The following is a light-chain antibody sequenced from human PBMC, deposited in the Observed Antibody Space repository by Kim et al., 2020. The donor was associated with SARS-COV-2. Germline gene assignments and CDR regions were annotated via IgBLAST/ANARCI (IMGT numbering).Light chain of an antibody. CDR2: GAS. V-gene: IGKV3-15*01. Sequence: EIVMTQSPATLSVSPGERATLSCRASQSISSNLVLYQQKPGQAPRLLIYGASTRATGIPARFSGSGSGTEFTLTISSLQSEDFAVYYCQQYNNWPRTFGQGTKVDIK. J-gene: IGKJ1*01. CDR3: QQYNNWPRT. CDR1: QSISSN.